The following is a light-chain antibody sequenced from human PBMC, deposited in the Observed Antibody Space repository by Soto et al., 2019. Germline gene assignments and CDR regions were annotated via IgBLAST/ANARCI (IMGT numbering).Light chain of an antibody. CDR3: SSYAGSNAVV. Sequence: QSVLTQPPSASGSPGQSVTISCTGTSSDVGGYNYVSWYQQHPGKAPKLMIYEVSKRPSGVPDRFSGSKSGSTASLTVSGLQAEDEADYYCSSYAGSNAVVFGGGTKVTVL. CDR2: EVS. J-gene: IGLJ2*01. CDR1: SSDVGGYNY. V-gene: IGLV2-8*01.